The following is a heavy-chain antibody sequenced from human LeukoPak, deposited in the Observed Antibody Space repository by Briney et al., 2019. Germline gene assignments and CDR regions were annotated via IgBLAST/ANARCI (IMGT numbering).Heavy chain of an antibody. J-gene: IGHJ3*02. CDR2: IGTAGDT. Sequence: GGSLRLSCAASGFTFSSYDMHWVRQATGEGLEWVSAIGTAGDTYYPGSVKGRFTISRENAKNSLYLQMNSLRAGDTAVYYCARERIGVTIRGAFDIWGQGTMVTVSS. V-gene: IGHV3-13*01. CDR1: GFTFSSYD. D-gene: IGHD3-3*01. CDR3: ARERIGVTIRGAFDI.